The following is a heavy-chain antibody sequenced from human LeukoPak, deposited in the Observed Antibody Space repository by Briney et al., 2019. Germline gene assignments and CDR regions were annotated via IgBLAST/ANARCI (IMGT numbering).Heavy chain of an antibody. V-gene: IGHV1-18*01. D-gene: IGHD3-10*01. CDR1: GYTFTSYG. CDR2: ISAYNGNT. Sequence: ASVKVSCKASGYTFTSYGISWVRQAPGQGLEWMGWISAYNGNTNYAQKLQGRVTMTTDTSTSTAYMELRSLRSDDTAVYYCAKDYLANYYGSGSYSYWGQGTLVTVSS. CDR3: AKDYLANYYGSGSYSY. J-gene: IGHJ4*02.